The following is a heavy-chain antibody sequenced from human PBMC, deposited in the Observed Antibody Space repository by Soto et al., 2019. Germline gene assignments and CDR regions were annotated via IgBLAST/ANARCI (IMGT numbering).Heavy chain of an antibody. V-gene: IGHV4-31*03. D-gene: IGHD3-10*01. J-gene: IGHJ4*02. CDR1: GGSISSGGYY. CDR3: ARDRDGSGSDHFDY. CDR2: IYYSGST. Sequence: QVQLQESGPGLVKPSQTLSLTCTVSGGSISSGGYYWSWIRQHPGKGLEWIGYIYYSGSTYYNPSLKSRVTISVDTSKNQFSQKLSSVTAADTAVYYCARDRDGSGSDHFDYWGQGTLVTVSS.